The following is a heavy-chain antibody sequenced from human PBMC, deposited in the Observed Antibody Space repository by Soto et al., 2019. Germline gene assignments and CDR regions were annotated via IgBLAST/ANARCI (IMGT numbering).Heavy chain of an antibody. CDR3: ARDRGDSGSYHYYFDS. Sequence: GGSLSLACAASGLTFRSYGLHWARPSPGKGREWGGVIGYDGSKKYYADSVKGRFTISRDNSKNSLYLQMNSLRAEDTAVYYCARDRGDSGSYHYYFDSWGKGTLVTVPQ. CDR2: IGYDGSKK. CDR1: GLTFRSYG. D-gene: IGHD1-26*01. J-gene: IGHJ4*02. V-gene: IGHV3-33*01.